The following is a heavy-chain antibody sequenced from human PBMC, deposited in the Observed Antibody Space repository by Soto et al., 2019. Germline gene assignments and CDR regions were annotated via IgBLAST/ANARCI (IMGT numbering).Heavy chain of an antibody. J-gene: IGHJ5*02. V-gene: IGHV4-39*01. CDR1: GGSISSSSYY. CDR2: IYYSGST. CDR3: ARYRARNWFDP. D-gene: IGHD6-6*01. Sequence: QLQLQESGPGLVKPSETLSLTSIVSGGSISSSSYYWGWIRQPPGKGLEWIGSIYYSGSTYYNPSLKSRVTISVDTYKNQFSLKLSSVTAADTAVFYCARYRARNWFDPWGQGTLVTVSS.